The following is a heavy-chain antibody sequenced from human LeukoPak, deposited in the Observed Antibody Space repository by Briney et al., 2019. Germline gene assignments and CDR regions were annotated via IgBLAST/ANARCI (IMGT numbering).Heavy chain of an antibody. V-gene: IGHV1-2*02. CDR2: INPNSGGT. D-gene: IGHD3-10*01. J-gene: IGHJ4*02. CDR3: ARVYGSGSSGFFDY. Sequence: ASVKVSCKASGYTFTGYYMHWVRQAPGHGLEWMGWINPNSGGTNYAQKFQGRVTMTRDTSISTAYMELSRLRSDDTAVYYCARVYGSGSSGFFDYWGQGTLVTVPS. CDR1: GYTFTGYY.